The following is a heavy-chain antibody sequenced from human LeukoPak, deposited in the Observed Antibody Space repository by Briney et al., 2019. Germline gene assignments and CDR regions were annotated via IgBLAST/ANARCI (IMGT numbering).Heavy chain of an antibody. CDR3: ARQVDTTMALPDY. Sequence: ASVKVSCTTPGYTFTSYGVSWVRQAPGQRLEWMGWISTYNYNTNYAQKFRGRFTMTRDTSTNTVYMELRSLRTEDTAIYYCARQVDTTMALPDYWGQGTLVTVSS. CDR2: ISTYNYNT. CDR1: GYTFTSYG. V-gene: IGHV1-18*01. J-gene: IGHJ4*02. D-gene: IGHD5-18*01.